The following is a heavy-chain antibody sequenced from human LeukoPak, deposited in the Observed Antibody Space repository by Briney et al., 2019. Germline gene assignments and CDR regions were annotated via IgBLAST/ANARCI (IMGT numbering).Heavy chain of an antibody. CDR2: LNEDGGYT. CDR1: GFTFSIHA. CDR3: VKDLSCSRGSCPLVES. V-gene: IGHV3-23*01. D-gene: IGHD2-15*01. Sequence: GGSLRLSCAPSGFTFSIHAMSSVRQAPGKGLAWVSGLNEDGGYTYYADSVKGRFTISRDNSENTLYLQMSSLRAEDTAIYYCVKDLSCSRGSCPLVESWGQGTLVSVSS. J-gene: IGHJ4*02.